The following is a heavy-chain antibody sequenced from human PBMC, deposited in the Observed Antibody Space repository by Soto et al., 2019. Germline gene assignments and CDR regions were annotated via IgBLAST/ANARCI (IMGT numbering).Heavy chain of an antibody. D-gene: IGHD6-13*01. J-gene: IGHJ4*02. Sequence: QVQLVQSGAEVKKPGASVKLSCKTSGFNFTHYYIHWVRQAPGQGLEWLAIINPASGSTNYEHDFQGGVTLTMDTSATTVYMELSGLRAEDTAIFYCARDLAAGDHWGQGTLVTVSS. CDR2: INPASGST. V-gene: IGHV1-46*01. CDR1: GFNFTHYY. CDR3: ARDLAAGDH.